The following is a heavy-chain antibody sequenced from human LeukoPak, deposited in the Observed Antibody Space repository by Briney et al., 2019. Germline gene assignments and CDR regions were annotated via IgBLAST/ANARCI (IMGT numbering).Heavy chain of an antibody. J-gene: IGHJ4*02. V-gene: IGHV1-18*01. CDR2: ISAYNGNT. CDR3: ARDIPPDYGDYDDLDY. CDR1: GYTFTSYG. Sequence: GASVKVSCKASGYTFTSYGISWVRQAPGQGLEWMGWISAYNGNTNYAQKLQGRVTMTTDTSTSTAYMELRSLRSDDTAVYYCARDIPPDYGDYDDLDYWGQGTLVTVSS. D-gene: IGHD4-17*01.